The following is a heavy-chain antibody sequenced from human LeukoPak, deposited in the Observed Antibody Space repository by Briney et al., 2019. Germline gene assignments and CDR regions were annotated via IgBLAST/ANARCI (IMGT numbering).Heavy chain of an antibody. J-gene: IGHJ4*02. CDR3: AKGSGWYV. D-gene: IGHD6-19*01. V-gene: IGHV3-23*01. CDR1: GFTFSSFA. Sequence: GGSLRLSCAASGFTFSSFAMTWVRHAPGKGLEWVSVINTGGTTDYADSVKGRFTISRDNSKNTLYLQMNSLRAEDTAVYYCAKGSGWYVWGQGTLVTVSS. CDR2: INTGGTT.